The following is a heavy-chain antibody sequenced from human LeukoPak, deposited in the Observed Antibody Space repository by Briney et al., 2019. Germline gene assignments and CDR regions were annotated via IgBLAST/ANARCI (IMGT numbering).Heavy chain of an antibody. CDR1: GYTFTGYY. CDR3: ARDYGIRAYYYDSSGYYYF. Sequence: GASVKVSCKASGYTFTGYYMHRVRQAPGQGLEWMGRINPNSGGTNYAQKFQGRVTMTRDTSISTAYMELSRLRSDDTAVYYCARDYGIRAYYYDSSGYYYFWGQGTLVTVSS. J-gene: IGHJ4*02. V-gene: IGHV1-2*06. CDR2: INPNSGGT. D-gene: IGHD3-22*01.